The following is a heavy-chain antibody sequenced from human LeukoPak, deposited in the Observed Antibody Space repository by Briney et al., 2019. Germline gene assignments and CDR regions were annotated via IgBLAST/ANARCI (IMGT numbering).Heavy chain of an antibody. V-gene: IGHV1-18*01. J-gene: IGHJ4*02. D-gene: IGHD3-22*01. CDR2: ISAYNGNT. CDR3: ARDLQYYYDSSGPSRQGY. CDR1: GYTLTSYG. Sequence: ASVKVSCKASGYTLTSYGISWVRQAPGQGLEWMGWISAYNGNTNYAQKLQGRVTMTTDTSTSTAYMELRSLRSDDTAVYYCARDLQYYYDSSGPSRQGYWGQGTLVTVSS.